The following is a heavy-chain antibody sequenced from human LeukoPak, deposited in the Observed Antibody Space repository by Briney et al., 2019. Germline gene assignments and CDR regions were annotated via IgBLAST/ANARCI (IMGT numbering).Heavy chain of an antibody. Sequence: GGSLILSCAASGFIFNNYWMNWVRQAPGKGLEWVASIKEDGREKLYVESLEGRLTIARDNAKESLHLQMRNLRVEDTAVYYCTRALGHSVLAFDVWGQGTVVIVS. J-gene: IGHJ3*01. CDR1: GFIFNNYW. CDR3: TRALGHSVLAFDV. V-gene: IGHV3-7*03. CDR2: IKEDGREK. D-gene: IGHD3-16*01.